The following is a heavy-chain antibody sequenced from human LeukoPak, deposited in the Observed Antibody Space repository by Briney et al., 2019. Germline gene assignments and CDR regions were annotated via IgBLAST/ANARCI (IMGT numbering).Heavy chain of an antibody. CDR1: GGTFSSYA. Sequence: ASVKVSCKASGGTFSSYAISWVRQAPGQGLEWMGRIIPILGIANYAQKFQGRVTITADKSTSTAYMELSSLRSEDTAVYYCTADPYYDSSGPPRWFDPWGQGTLVTVSS. V-gene: IGHV1-69*04. CDR2: IIPILGIA. D-gene: IGHD3-22*01. CDR3: TADPYYDSSGPPRWFDP. J-gene: IGHJ5*02.